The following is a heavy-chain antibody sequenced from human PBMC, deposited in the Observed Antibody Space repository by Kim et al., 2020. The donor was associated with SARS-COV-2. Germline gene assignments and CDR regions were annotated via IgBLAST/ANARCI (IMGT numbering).Heavy chain of an antibody. D-gene: IGHD6-19*01. V-gene: IGHV4-4*07. J-gene: IGHJ4*02. CDR3: ARGTSSGWYPFDY. Sequence: NPSLKGRVTMSVDTSKNQCSLKVTSVTAADTAAYYCARGTSSGWYPFDYWGQGTLVTVSS.